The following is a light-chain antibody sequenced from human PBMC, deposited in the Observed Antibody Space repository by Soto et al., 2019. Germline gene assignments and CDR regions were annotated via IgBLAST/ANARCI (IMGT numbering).Light chain of an antibody. Sequence: DIQMTQSPSTLSASVGDIVTITCRASQSISSWLAWYQQKPGKAPKLLIYDASSLESGVPSRFSGSGSGTEFTLTISSLQPDDFATYYCKQYNSYWKFGQGTKVDIK. CDR3: KQYNSYWK. J-gene: IGKJ1*01. V-gene: IGKV1-5*01. CDR2: DAS. CDR1: QSISSW.